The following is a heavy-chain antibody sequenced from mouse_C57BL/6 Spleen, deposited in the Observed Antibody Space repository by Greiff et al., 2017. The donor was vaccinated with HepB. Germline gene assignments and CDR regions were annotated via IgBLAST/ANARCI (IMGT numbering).Heavy chain of an antibody. CDR3: TRGGLGEGFAY. V-gene: IGHV5-9-1*02. D-gene: IGHD4-1*01. Sequence: EVKLVESGEGLVKPGGSLKLSCAASGFTFSSYAMSWVRQTPEKRLEWVAYISSGGDYIYYADTVKGRFTISRDNARNTLYLQMSSLKSEDTAMYYCTRGGLGEGFAYWGQGTLVTVSA. J-gene: IGHJ3*01. CDR1: GFTFSSYA. CDR2: ISSGGDYI.